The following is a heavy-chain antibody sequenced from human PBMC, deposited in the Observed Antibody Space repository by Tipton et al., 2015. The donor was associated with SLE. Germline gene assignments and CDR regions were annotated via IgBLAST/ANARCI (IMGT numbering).Heavy chain of an antibody. CDR2: IYYSGST. D-gene: IGHD6-19*01. CDR1: GGSISSGSYY. J-gene: IGHJ6*03. V-gene: IGHV4-61*01. Sequence: TLSLTCTVSGGSISSGSYYWSWIRQPPGKGLEWIGYIYYSGSTNYNPSLKSRVTISVDTSKNQFSLKLRSVTAADTAVYYCAREVEGYSSGWYYWYHYMDVWGKGTTVTVSS. CDR3: AREVEGYSSGWYYWYHYMDV.